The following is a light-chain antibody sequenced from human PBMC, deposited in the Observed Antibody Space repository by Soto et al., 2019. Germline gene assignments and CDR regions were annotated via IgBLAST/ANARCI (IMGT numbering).Light chain of an antibody. CDR1: SSDIGRYNY. CDR2: DVS. V-gene: IGLV2-14*03. J-gene: IGLJ2*01. Sequence: QSALTQPASVSGSPGQSITISCTGTSSDIGRYNYVSWYQHSPGKAPKLIIYDVSYRPSGVSNRFSGSKSGTTASLTISGLQAEDEADYYCGSYTSSDTMIFGGGTKLTVL. CDR3: GSYTSSDTMI.